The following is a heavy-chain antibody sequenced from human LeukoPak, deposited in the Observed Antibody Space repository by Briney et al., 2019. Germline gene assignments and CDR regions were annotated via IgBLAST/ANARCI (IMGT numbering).Heavy chain of an antibody. CDR2: ISSSGSTI. V-gene: IGHV3-11*04. D-gene: IGHD3-3*01. CDR3: AKAKPVLRFLEWSP. CDR1: GFTFSDYY. J-gene: IGHJ5*02. Sequence: GGSLRLSCAASGFTFSDYYMSWIRQAPGKGLEWVSYISSSGSTIYYADSVKGRFTISRDNAKNSLYLQMNSLRAEDTAVYYCAKAKPVLRFLEWSPRGQGTLVTVSS.